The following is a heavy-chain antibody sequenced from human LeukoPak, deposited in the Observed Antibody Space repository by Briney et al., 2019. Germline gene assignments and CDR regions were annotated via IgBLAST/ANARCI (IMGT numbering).Heavy chain of an antibody. CDR3: ARGGWLPGLDY. V-gene: IGHV3-9*01. D-gene: IGHD5-24*01. Sequence: GGSLRLSCIVSGITFDDYAMHWVRQVPGKGLEWVSVISWNSGTIDYADSVKGRFTISRDNAKNSLYLQMNSLRAEDTAVYYCARGGWLPGLDYWGQGTLVTVSS. J-gene: IGHJ4*02. CDR2: ISWNSGTI. CDR1: GITFDDYA.